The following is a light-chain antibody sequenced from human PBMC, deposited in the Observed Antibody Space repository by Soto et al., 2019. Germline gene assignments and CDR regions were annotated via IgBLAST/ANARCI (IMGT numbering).Light chain of an antibody. CDR3: QQYGSSSYT. CDR1: QSISSSY. Sequence: EIVLTQSPGTLSLSPGERATLSCRASQSISSSYLAWYQQKPGQAPRLLIYAASSRATGIPDRFSGSGSGTAFTLTISILEPEYFAVYYCQQYGSSSYTFGQGTQLEIK. V-gene: IGKV3-20*01. J-gene: IGKJ2*01. CDR2: AAS.